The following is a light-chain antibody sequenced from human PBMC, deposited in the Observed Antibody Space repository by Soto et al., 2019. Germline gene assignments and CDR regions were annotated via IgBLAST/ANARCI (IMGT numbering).Light chain of an antibody. CDR1: QDIRGA. CDR2: DVS. CDR3: GRFNIYPIT. Sequence: AIQVTQSPSSLSASVGDRVTITCRASQDIRGALAWYQQKPGKAPKLLIYDVSTVQSGVPSRFSGRRSGTEFTLTITSLQPEDFATYYCGRFNIYPITVGQGTRLDI. J-gene: IGKJ5*01. V-gene: IGKV1-13*02.